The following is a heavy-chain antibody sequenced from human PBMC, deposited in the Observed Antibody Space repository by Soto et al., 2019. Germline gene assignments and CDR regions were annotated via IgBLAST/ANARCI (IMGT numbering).Heavy chain of an antibody. CDR3: TRAPLGDCSGGTCYPWAFDT. V-gene: IGHV3-21*01. J-gene: IGHJ3*02. Sequence: EVQLVESGGGLVKPGESLRLSCAASGFTFSAYSMSWVRQAPGKGLEWVSSISSTSGYIYYADSVKGRFTISRDNAKNSLSLQMNSLRAEDTAVYYCTRAPLGDCSGGTCYPWAFDTWGQVTKVTVSS. D-gene: IGHD2-15*01. CDR1: GFTFSAYS. CDR2: ISSTSGYI.